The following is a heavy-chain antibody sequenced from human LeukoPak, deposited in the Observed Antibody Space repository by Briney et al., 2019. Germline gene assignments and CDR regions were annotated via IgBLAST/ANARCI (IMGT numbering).Heavy chain of an antibody. V-gene: IGHV3-7*01. CDR2: IKQEGSHK. Sequence: GGSLRLSCAASGFTFTSNWMRWARQAPGKGLVCVVNIKQEGSHKIYVDSVKGGFTISRDKAKSSLYVQMNGLRDEDTAVYYWTRETWFIGNWGQGTLVTVSS. CDR3: TRETWFIGN. D-gene: IGHD2-8*02. CDR1: GFTFTSNW. J-gene: IGHJ4*02.